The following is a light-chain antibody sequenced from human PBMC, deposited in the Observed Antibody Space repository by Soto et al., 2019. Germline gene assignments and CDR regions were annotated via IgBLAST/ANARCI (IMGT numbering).Light chain of an antibody. V-gene: IGKV1-27*01. CDR3: HNDGSTLGT. CDR2: GAS. CDR1: QDIINH. Sequence: DIQITQSPSSLSASVGDTVTITCRASQDIINHLAWYQQRPGKVPNLLIYGASTLHSGVPSRSRGRGSGTHFSLTSSSLQPEDVATYFCHNDGSTLGTFGHGKRL. J-gene: IGKJ5*01.